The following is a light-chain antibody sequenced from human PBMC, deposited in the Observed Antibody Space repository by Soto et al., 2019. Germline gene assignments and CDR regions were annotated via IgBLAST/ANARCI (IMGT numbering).Light chain of an antibody. V-gene: IGLV2-14*01. J-gene: IGLJ2*01. CDR2: EVT. CDR3: SSYTSTNTL. CDR1: SSDVANYIF. Sequence: QSALTQPASVSGSPGQSITISCTGTSSDVANYIFVSWYQQHPGKAPKLIIYEVTNRPSGVSDRFSGSKSGDTASLTISGLQAEDEADYYCSSYTSTNTLFGGGTKVTVL.